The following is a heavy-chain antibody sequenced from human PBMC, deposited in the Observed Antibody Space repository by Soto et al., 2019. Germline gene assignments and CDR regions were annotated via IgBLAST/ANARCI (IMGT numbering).Heavy chain of an antibody. J-gene: IGHJ4*02. Sequence: PGGSLRLSCAASGFTFSSYAMSWVRQAPGKGLEWVSAISGSGGSTYYADSVKGRFTISRDNSKNTLYLQMNSLRAEDTAVYYCAKDFRYCSSTSCYRMYYFDYWGRGTLVTVSS. V-gene: IGHV3-23*01. CDR2: ISGSGGST. CDR1: GFTFSSYA. CDR3: AKDFRYCSSTSCYRMYYFDY. D-gene: IGHD2-2*01.